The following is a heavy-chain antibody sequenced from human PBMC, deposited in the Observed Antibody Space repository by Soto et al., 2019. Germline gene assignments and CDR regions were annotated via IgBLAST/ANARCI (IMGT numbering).Heavy chain of an antibody. J-gene: IGHJ4*02. Sequence: EVQLVESGGGLVQPGGSLRLSCAASGFTFSSYWMHWVRQAPGKGLVWVSRINSDGSSTSYADSVKGRFTISRDNAKNTVYLQMNSLGAEDTAVYYCVRTSLVVAAATREDYWGQGNPVNVSS. D-gene: IGHD2-15*01. CDR2: INSDGSST. V-gene: IGHV3-74*01. CDR3: VRTSLVVAAATREDY. CDR1: GFTFSSYW.